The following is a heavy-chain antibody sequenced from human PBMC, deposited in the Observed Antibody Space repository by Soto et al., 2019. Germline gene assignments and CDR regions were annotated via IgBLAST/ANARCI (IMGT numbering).Heavy chain of an antibody. CDR1: GLIFSNYK. J-gene: IGHJ4*02. CDR2: INTDGSII. CDR3: ARDTDGLHY. V-gene: IGHV3-74*01. Sequence: VQLVESGGGLVEPGGSLRLSCAASGLIFSNYKMHWVRQAPGKGLVWVSRINTDGSIIDYADSVKGRFTVSRDNAKNTLYLQMNSLRADGTAVYYCARDTDGLHYWGQGTLVTVSS.